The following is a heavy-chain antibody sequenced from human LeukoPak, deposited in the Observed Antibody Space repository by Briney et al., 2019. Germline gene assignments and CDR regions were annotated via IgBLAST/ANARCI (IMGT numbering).Heavy chain of an antibody. V-gene: IGHV3-72*01. D-gene: IGHD7-27*01. CDR1: GHIFRDHY. J-gene: IGHJ4*02. CDR2: TRNKRNSYTT. CDR3: GRSPGDGVDFDY. Sequence: GGSLILSCALSGHIFRDHYMDWVRQAPGKGLEWVGRTRNKRNSYTTEYAASVKGRFSISRHESKNSLYLHMNSLRSEDTAVYYCGRSPGDGVDFDYWGQGTLVTVSS.